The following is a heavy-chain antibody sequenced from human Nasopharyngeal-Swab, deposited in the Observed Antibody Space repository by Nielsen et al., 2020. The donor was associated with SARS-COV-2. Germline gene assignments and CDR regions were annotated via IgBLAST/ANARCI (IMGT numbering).Heavy chain of an antibody. J-gene: IGHJ4*02. CDR3: ARAGEDYGDYSYYFDY. V-gene: IGHV4-30-4*01. CDR2: IYYSGST. Sequence: SETPLTCTVSGGSISSGDYYWSWIRQPPGKGLEWIGYIYYSGSTYYNPSLKSRVTISVDTSKNQFSLKLSSVTAADTAVYYCARAGEDYGDYSYYFDYWGQGTLVTVSS. D-gene: IGHD4-17*01. CDR1: GGSISSGDYY.